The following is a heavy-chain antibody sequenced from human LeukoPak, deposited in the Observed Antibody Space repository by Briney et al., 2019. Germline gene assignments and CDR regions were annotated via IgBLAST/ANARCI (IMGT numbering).Heavy chain of an antibody. CDR2: ISAYNGNT. CDR3: ARVPQRGQQLDY. Sequence: ASVKVSCNASGYTFTSYGISWVRQAPGQGLEWMRWISAYNGNTNYAQKLQGRVTMTTDTSTSTAYMELRSLRSDDTAVYYCARVPQRGQQLDYWGQGTLVTVSS. V-gene: IGHV1-18*01. J-gene: IGHJ4*02. CDR1: GYTFTSYG. D-gene: IGHD6-13*01.